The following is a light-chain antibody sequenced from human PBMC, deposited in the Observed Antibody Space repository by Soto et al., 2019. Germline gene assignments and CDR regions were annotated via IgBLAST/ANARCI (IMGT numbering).Light chain of an antibody. CDR2: GAS. V-gene: IGKV3-20*01. Sequence: VLTQSPGTLSLSPGERATLSCRASQSISSYVAWYQQKPGQAPRLLIYGASTRADGIADRFSGSGSGTDFTLSIRRLEPEDLAVYYCQQYGRSPRTFVQGNKVDIK. J-gene: IGKJ1*01. CDR1: QSISSY. CDR3: QQYGRSPRT.